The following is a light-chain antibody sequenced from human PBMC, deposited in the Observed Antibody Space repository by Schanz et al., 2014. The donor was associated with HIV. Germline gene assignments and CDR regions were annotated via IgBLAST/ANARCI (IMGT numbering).Light chain of an antibody. J-gene: IGLJ3*02. CDR3: SSYTGSSTLWV. V-gene: IGLV2-14*01. CDR1: SSDVGGYNY. CDR2: DVS. Sequence: QSALTQPASVSGSPGQSITISCTGTSSDVGGYNYASWYQQHPGKAPKLMIYDVSNRPSGVSNRFSGSKSGNTASLTISGLQAEDEADYYCSSYTGSSTLWVFGGGTKLTVL.